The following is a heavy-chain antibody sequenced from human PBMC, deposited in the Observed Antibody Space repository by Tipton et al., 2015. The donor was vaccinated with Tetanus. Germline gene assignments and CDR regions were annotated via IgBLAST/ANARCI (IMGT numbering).Heavy chain of an antibody. J-gene: IGHJ4*02. V-gene: IGHV3-33*01. CDR1: GFTFSTHG. CDR3: SRERFVEWVGALNC. D-gene: IGHD3-3*01. CDR2: VWYDGTRK. Sequence: SGFTFSTHGMHWVRQAPGKGLEWVALVWYDGTRKYYTESVEGRVTISRDNSKNTLYLQMDRLRVEDTATYLFSRERFVEWVGALNCRGRGTLVPVSS.